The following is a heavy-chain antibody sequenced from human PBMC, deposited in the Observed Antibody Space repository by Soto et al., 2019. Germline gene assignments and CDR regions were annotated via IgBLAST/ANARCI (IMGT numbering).Heavy chain of an antibody. Sequence: SVKVSCKAAVGTFSSYAGNWVRQAPGQGLEWLGAITPIFGTTNYAQKFQGRVTISADQYTTTVYMELASIRYDATPVYYCARPAASGLFWGQGRLVTVSS. CDR2: ITPIFGTT. CDR1: VGTFSSYA. J-gene: IGHJ4*02. CDR3: ARPAASGLF. V-gene: IGHV1-69*13. D-gene: IGHD6-13*01.